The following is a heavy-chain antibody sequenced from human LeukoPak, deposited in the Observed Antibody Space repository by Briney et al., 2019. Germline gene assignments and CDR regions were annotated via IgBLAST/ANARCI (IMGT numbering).Heavy chain of an antibody. D-gene: IGHD5-24*01. CDR1: GFTFSSYA. CDR3: AKWLRVATTYFDY. CDR2: IPDGSSNT. J-gene: IGHJ4*02. V-gene: IGHV3-23*01. Sequence: GGSLRLSCAASGFTFSSYAMSWVRQTPGKGLEWVSTIPDGSSNTYYADSVKGRFTTSRDNSKNTLYLQMNSLGAEDTAVYYCAKWLRVATTYFDYWGQGTLVTVSS.